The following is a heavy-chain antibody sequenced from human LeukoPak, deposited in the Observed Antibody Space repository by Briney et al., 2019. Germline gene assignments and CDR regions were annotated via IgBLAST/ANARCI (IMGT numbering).Heavy chain of an antibody. D-gene: IGHD5-24*01. J-gene: IGHJ6*03. CDR1: GGPFSGYY. Sequence: SETLSLTCAVYGGPFSGYYWSWIRQPPGKGLEWIGEINHSGSTNYNPSLKSRVTISVDTSKNQFSLKLSSVTAADTAVYYCARERRDGYNYYYYMDVWGKGTTVTVSS. CDR2: INHSGST. V-gene: IGHV4-34*01. CDR3: ARERRDGYNYYYYMDV.